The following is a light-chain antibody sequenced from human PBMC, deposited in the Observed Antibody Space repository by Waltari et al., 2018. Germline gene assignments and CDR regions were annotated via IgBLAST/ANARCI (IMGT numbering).Light chain of an antibody. CDR2: EVD. J-gene: IGLJ2*01. CDR3: SSYTYGGPWV. Sequence: SALTQPASVSASPGQSITISCTGSSSDVGSYDLVAWYQQHPGKAPHLLIYEVDKRPAGVSYRFYGSKSGNAASLTISGLQAEDEAHYFCSSYTYGGPWVFGGGTLLTVL. CDR1: SSDVGSYDL. V-gene: IGLV2-23*02.